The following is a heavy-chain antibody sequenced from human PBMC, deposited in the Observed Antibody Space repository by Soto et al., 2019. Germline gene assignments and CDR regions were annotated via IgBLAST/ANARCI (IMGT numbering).Heavy chain of an antibody. V-gene: IGHV4-59*08. CDR1: GGSISSYY. CDR3: ARRYGYYFDY. CDR2: IYYSGST. D-gene: IGHD4-17*01. J-gene: IGHJ4*02. Sequence: QVQLQESGPGLVKPSETLSLTCTVSGGSISSYYWSWIRQPPGKGLEWIGYIYYSGSTNYNPSLKSRVTMSVDTSKTPLSLKLSSVTAADTAVYYCARRYGYYFDYWGQVTLGTVSS.